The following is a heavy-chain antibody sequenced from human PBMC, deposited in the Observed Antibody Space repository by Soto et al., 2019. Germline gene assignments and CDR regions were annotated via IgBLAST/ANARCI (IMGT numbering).Heavy chain of an antibody. D-gene: IGHD2-21*01. CDR1: GFTFSSYG. Sequence: QVQLVESGGGVVQPGRSLRLSCAASGFTFSSYGMHWVRQAPGKGLEWVAVIWYDGSNKYYADSVKGRFTISRDNSKNTLYLQMNSLRAEDTAVYYCAREYSALQEEYFQHWGQGTLVTVSS. CDR2: IWYDGSNK. J-gene: IGHJ1*01. CDR3: AREYSALQEEYFQH. V-gene: IGHV3-33*01.